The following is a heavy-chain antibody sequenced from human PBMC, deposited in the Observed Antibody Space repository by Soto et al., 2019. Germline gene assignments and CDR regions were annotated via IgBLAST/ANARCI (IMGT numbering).Heavy chain of an antibody. J-gene: IGHJ6*04. D-gene: IGHD3-9*01. CDR2: ISHGGST. CDR1: GGSFSAYY. V-gene: IGHV4-34*01. Sequence: QVQVHQWGAGLLKPSETLSLTCAVYGGSFSAYYWTWIRQPPGKGLEWIGEISHGGSTNYNLSLKSRVAISVDTSKNQVYLRLTSGTAADTAVYFCARGRSIWCVLLNFDTYVMDVWGKGTTVIVSS. CDR3: ARGRSIWCVLLNFDTYVMDV.